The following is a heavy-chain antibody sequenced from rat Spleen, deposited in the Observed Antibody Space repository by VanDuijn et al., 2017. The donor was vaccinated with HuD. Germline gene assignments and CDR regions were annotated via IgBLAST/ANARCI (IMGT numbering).Heavy chain of an antibody. J-gene: IGHJ2*01. Sequence: EVQLVESGGGLVQPGRSLKVSCVASGFTFSSYVMHWFRQAPENGIEWLSYISTDSSNTLYTETVKGRFTISRDNAKNTVDMQLSSLRSEDTAMYFCARVELGCFDYWGQGVMVTVSS. CDR2: ISTDSSNT. V-gene: IGHV5-43*01. CDR1: GFTFSSYV. D-gene: IGHD5-1*01. CDR3: ARVELGCFDY.